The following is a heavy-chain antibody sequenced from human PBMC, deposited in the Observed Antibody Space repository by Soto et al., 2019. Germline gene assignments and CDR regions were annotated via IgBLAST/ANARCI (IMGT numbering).Heavy chain of an antibody. J-gene: IGHJ6*02. CDR1: GFTFSSYS. V-gene: IGHV3-48*01. CDR2: ISSSSSTI. CDR3: HRTPYYGMDV. Sequence: EVQLVESGGGLVQPGGSLRLSCAASGFTFSSYSMTWVRQAPGKGLEWVSYISSSSSTIYYADSVKGRFTISRDNAKNSLYLQMNSLRAEDTAVYYCHRTPYYGMDVWGQGTTVTVSS.